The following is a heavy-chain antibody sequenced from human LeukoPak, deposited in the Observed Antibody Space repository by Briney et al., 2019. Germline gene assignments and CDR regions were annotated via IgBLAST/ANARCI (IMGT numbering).Heavy chain of an antibody. CDR2: ISSGGSSI. Sequence: GGSLRLSCVASGFTLSSYEMNWVRQAPGKGLEWVSYISSGGSSITYADSVKGRFTISRDNAKNSLYLQMNSPRAEDTAVYYCSREAFGYGDIDFDYWGQGTLVTVSS. V-gene: IGHV3-48*03. CDR1: GFTLSSYE. CDR3: SREAFGYGDIDFDY. D-gene: IGHD4-17*01. J-gene: IGHJ4*02.